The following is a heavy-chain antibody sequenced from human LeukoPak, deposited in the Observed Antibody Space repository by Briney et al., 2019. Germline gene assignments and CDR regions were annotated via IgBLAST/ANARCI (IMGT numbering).Heavy chain of an antibody. CDR2: IYTSGST. V-gene: IGHV4-61*02. CDR1: GGSISSGSYY. D-gene: IGHD6-13*01. Sequence: SETLSLTCTVSGGSISSGSYYWRWIRQPAGKGLEWIVRIYTSGSTNYNPSLKSRVTISVDTSKNQFSLKLSSVAAADTAVYYCARTSSSWYRGGYYYYGMDVWGQGTTVTVSS. CDR3: ARTSSSWYRGGYYYYGMDV. J-gene: IGHJ6*02.